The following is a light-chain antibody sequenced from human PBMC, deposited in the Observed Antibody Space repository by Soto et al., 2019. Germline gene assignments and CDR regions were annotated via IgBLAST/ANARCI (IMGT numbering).Light chain of an antibody. V-gene: IGKV3-15*01. J-gene: IGKJ5*01. CDR1: QSVSSN. Sequence: EIVMTQSPATLSVSPGESATLSCRASQSVSSNLAWHQQKPGQAPRILMYDASTRATGISARFRGSGSGTEFTLTISRLQSEDFAVYYCQQYHNWPITFGQGTRLEIK. CDR2: DAS. CDR3: QQYHNWPIT.